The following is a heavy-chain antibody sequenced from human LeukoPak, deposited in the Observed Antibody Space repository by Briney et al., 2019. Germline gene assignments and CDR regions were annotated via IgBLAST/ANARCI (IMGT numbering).Heavy chain of an antibody. CDR1: GGTFSSYA. Sequence: SSVKVSCKASGGTFSSYAISWVRPAPGQGLEWMGGVIPIFGTANYAQKFQGRVTITADESTSTAYMELSSLRSEDTAVYYCARVGYYDSSGYYPPDYWGQGTLVTVSS. D-gene: IGHD3-22*01. CDR3: ARVGYYDSSGYYPPDY. J-gene: IGHJ4*02. V-gene: IGHV1-69*13. CDR2: VIPIFGTA.